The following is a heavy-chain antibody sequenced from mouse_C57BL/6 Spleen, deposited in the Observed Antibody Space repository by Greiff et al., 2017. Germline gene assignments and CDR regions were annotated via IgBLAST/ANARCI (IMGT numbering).Heavy chain of an antibody. CDR1: GFTFSSYT. J-gene: IGHJ3*01. V-gene: IGHV5-9*01. D-gene: IGHD1-1*01. CDR2: ISGGCGYT. CDR3: ARLGDYSWFAY. Sequence: EVMLVESGGGLVKPGGSLKLSCAASGFTFSSYTMSWVRQTPGKRLEWVATISGGCGYTYYPDSVKGRFTISRDNAKNTLYLQMSSLRSEDTALDYCARLGDYSWFAYWGQGTLVTVSA.